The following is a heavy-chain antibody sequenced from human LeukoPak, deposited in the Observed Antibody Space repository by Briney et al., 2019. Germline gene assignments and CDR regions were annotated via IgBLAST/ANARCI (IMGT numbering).Heavy chain of an antibody. CDR2: INSDGSST. Sequence: GGSLRLSCAASGFTFSSYWMHWVRQAPGKGLVWVSRINSDGSSTTYADSVKGLLTISRDNTKNTLYLQMNSLRAEDTAVYYCARGGCSSTCCYILDYWGQGTLVTVSS. CDR1: GFTFSSYW. J-gene: IGHJ4*02. V-gene: IGHV3-74*01. CDR3: ARGGCSSTCCYILDY. D-gene: IGHD2-2*02.